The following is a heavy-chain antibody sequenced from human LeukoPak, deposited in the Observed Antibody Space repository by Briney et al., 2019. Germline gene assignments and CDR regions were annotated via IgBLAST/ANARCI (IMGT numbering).Heavy chain of an antibody. J-gene: IGHJ5*02. CDR1: GYTFTGYY. Sequence: GASVKVSCKASGYTFTGYYMHWVRQAPGQGLEWMGWINPNSGGTNYAQKFQGRVTMTRDTSISTAYMALSRLRSDDTAVYYCARVPKRSSGWLDPWGQGTLVTVSS. D-gene: IGHD6-19*01. V-gene: IGHV1-2*02. CDR2: INPNSGGT. CDR3: ARVPKRSSGWLDP.